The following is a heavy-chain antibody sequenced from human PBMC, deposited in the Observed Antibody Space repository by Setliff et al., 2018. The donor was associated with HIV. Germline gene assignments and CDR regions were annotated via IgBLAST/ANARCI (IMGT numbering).Heavy chain of an antibody. D-gene: IGHD3-16*01. CDR3: VRGEYYDVSAIYHDDR. CDR2: IYHTGSS. V-gene: IGHV4-4*02. J-gene: IGHJ4*02. Sequence: SETLSLSCAASGFSFRTYWMSWVRQAPGKGLEWIGNIYHTGSSYYNPSLNDRATISLDTSKNQFSLNLTSVTAADTAVYYCVRGEYYDVSAIYHDDRWGQGTLVTSPQ. CDR1: GFSFRTYW.